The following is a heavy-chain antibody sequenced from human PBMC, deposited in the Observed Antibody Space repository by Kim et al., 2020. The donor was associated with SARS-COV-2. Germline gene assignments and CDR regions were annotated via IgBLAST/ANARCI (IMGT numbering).Heavy chain of an antibody. D-gene: IGHD3-9*01. Sequence: GGSLRLSCAASGLTFSDYYMSWIRQAPGKGLEWVSYISSSSSYTKYADSVKGRFTISRDNAKNSLYLQMNSLRAEDTAVYYCARDLKLRYFDWLFFDYWGQGTLVTVSS. V-gene: IGHV3-11*06. CDR1: GLTFSDYY. CDR2: ISSSSSYT. CDR3: ARDLKLRYFDWLFFDY. J-gene: IGHJ4*02.